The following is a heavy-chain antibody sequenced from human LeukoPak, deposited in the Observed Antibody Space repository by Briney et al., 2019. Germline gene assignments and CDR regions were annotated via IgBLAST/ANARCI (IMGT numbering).Heavy chain of an antibody. V-gene: IGHV4-34*01. CDR3: ARPMWCSSTTCSGPFDI. J-gene: IGHJ3*02. CDR2: INQRGST. CDR1: GASFSGYY. D-gene: IGHD2-2*01. Sequence: SSETLSLTCAVYGASFSGYYWSWIRQSSGKGLEWIGEINQRGSTNYNPSLKSRVTISVDTSKNQFSLKLSSVTAADTAVYYCARPMWCSSTTCSGPFDIWGQGTMVTVSS.